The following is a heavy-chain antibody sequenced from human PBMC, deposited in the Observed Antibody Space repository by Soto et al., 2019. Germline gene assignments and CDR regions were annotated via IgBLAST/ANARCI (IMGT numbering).Heavy chain of an antibody. CDR1: GGSFSGYY. CDR3: ARGGDIVVVPAAALDRNWFDP. J-gene: IGHJ5*02. CDR2: INHSGST. V-gene: IGHV4-34*01. Sequence: SETLSLTCAVYGGSFSGYYWSWIRQPPGKGLEWIGEINHSGSTNYNPSLKSRVTISVDTSKNQFSLKLSSVTAADTAVYYCARGGDIVVVPAAALDRNWFDPWGQGTLVTVSS. D-gene: IGHD2-2*01.